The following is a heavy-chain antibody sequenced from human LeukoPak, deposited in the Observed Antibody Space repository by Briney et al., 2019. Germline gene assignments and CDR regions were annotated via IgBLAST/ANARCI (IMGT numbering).Heavy chain of an antibody. CDR1: GFTFSSYS. Sequence: GGSLRLSCAASGFTFSSYSMNWVRQAPGKGLEWVSSISTSSSYINYADSVKGRFTISRDNAKNSLYLQMDSLRVEDTAVYCARDPPSRGTRYFDYWGQGTLVTVSS. V-gene: IGHV3-21*01. CDR3: ARDPPSRGTRYFDY. J-gene: IGHJ4*02. D-gene: IGHD3-16*01. CDR2: ISTSSSYI.